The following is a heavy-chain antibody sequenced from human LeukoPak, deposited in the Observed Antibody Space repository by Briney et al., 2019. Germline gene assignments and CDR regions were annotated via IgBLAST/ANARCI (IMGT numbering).Heavy chain of an antibody. CDR3: AREQGVVPAAMGIDY. CDR2: IYYSGST. V-gene: IGHV4-31*11. J-gene: IGHJ4*02. Sequence: PSETLSLTCAVSGASISSDGYYWSWIRQHPGKGLEWIGYIYYSGSTYYNPSLKSRVTISVDTSKNQFSLKLSSVTAADTAVYYCAREQGVVPAAMGIDYWGQGTLVTVSS. CDR1: GASISSDGYY. D-gene: IGHD2-2*01.